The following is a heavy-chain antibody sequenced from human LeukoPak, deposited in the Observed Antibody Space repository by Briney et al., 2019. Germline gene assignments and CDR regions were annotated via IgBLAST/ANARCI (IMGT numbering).Heavy chain of an antibody. CDR3: ARDRPAHREYYDSSGYYDY. J-gene: IGHJ4*02. D-gene: IGHD3-22*01. CDR2: IYYSGST. CDR1: GGSISSSSYY. Sequence: SETLSHTCTVSGGSISSSSYYWGWIRQPPGKGLEWIGSIYYSGSTYYNPSLKSRVTISVDTSKNQFSLKLSSVTAADTAVYYCARDRPAHREYYDSSGYYDYWGQGTLVTVSS. V-gene: IGHV4-39*07.